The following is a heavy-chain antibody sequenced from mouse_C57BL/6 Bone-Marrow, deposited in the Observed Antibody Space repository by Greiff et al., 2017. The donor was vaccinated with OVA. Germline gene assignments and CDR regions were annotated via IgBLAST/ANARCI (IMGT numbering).Heavy chain of an antibody. CDR1: GYTFTSYW. D-gene: IGHD2-5*01. J-gene: IGHJ1*03. Sequence: QVQLKQPGAELVKPGASVKLSCKTSGYTFTSYWMHWVKQRPGQGLEWIGMIHPTSGSTNYNEKFKSKATLTVDKSSSTAYMQLSSLTSEDSAVYYCARGGFYYSNYVGWYFDVWGTGTTVTVSS. CDR3: ARGGFYYSNYVGWYFDV. V-gene: IGHV1-64*01. CDR2: IHPTSGST.